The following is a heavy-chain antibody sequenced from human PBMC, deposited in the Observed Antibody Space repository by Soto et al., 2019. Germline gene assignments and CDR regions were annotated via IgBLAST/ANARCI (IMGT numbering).Heavy chain of an antibody. CDR3: ANLLAAAGWYYYYYYGMDV. Sequence: GGSLRLSCAASGFTFSSYGMHWVRQAPGKGLEWVAVISYDGSNKYYADSVKGRFTISRDNSKNTLYLQMNSLRAEDTAVYYCANLLAAAGWYYYYYYGMDVWGQGTTVTVSS. CDR2: ISYDGSNK. CDR1: GFTFSSYG. J-gene: IGHJ6*02. V-gene: IGHV3-30*18. D-gene: IGHD6-13*01.